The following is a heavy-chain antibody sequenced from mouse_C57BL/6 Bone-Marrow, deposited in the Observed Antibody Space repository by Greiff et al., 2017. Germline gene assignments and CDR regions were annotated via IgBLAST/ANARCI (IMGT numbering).Heavy chain of an antibody. V-gene: IGHV1-4*01. CDR3: ASNGNYWYFDV. D-gene: IGHD2-1*01. CDR2: INPSSGYT. CDR1: GYTFTSYT. Sequence: QVQLKQSGAELARPGASVKMSCKASGYTFTSYTMHWVKQRPGQGLEWIGYINPSSGYTKYNQKFKDKATLTADKSSSTAYMQLSSLTSEDSAVYYCASNGNYWYFDVWGTGTTVTVSS. J-gene: IGHJ1*03.